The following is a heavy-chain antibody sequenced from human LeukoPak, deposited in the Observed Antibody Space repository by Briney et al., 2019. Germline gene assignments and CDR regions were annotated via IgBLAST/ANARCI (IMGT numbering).Heavy chain of an antibody. CDR1: GFTFSSYG. Sequence: QPGGSPRLSCAASGFTFSSYGMHWVRQAPGKGLEWVAVIWYDGSNKYYADSVKGRFTISRDNSKNTLYLQMNSLRAEDTAVYYCAREFDSYGYGCFDYWGQGTLVTVSS. D-gene: IGHD5-18*01. CDR2: IWYDGSNK. CDR3: AREFDSYGYGCFDY. V-gene: IGHV3-33*01. J-gene: IGHJ4*02.